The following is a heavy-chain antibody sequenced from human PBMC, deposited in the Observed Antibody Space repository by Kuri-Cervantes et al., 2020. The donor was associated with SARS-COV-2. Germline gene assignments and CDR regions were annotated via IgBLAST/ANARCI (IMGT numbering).Heavy chain of an antibody. CDR1: GGSISSSSYY. J-gene: IGHJ2*01. CDR3: ASYSSSWYPGL. CDR2: IFYSVNSGTT. D-gene: IGHD6-13*01. V-gene: IGHV4-39*01. Sequence: SETLSLTCTVSGGSISSSSYYWGWIRQPPGKGLEWIGIIFYSVNSGTTYYNPSLKSRVTVSADTSKNQFSLKLSSVTAADTAVYYCASYSSSWYPGLWGHGTLVTVSS.